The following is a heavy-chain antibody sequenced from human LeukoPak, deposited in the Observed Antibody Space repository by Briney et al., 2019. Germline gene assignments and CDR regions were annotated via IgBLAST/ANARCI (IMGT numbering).Heavy chain of an antibody. J-gene: IGHJ4*02. Sequence: PGGSLRLSCAASGFTFSSYAMSWVRQAPGKGLEWVAFIRYDGSNKYYADSVKGRFTISRDNSKNTLYLQMNSLRAEDTAVYYCAKDYYYDSSGYPDYWGQGTLVTVSS. D-gene: IGHD3-22*01. CDR1: GFTFSSYA. V-gene: IGHV3-30*02. CDR3: AKDYYYDSSGYPDY. CDR2: IRYDGSNK.